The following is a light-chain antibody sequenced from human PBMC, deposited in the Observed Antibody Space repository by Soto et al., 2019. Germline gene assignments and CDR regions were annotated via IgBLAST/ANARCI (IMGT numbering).Light chain of an antibody. J-gene: IGKJ3*01. CDR1: QSVSSS. CDR2: GTS. Sequence: ETVMTQSPAILSVSPGERATLPCRASQSVSSSLAWYQQKPGQAPRLLIYGTSTRATGIPARFSGSGSATEFTLTISSLQSEDFAIYFCQQSYTAPFTFGPGTKVEIK. V-gene: IGKV3-15*01. CDR3: QQSYTAPFT.